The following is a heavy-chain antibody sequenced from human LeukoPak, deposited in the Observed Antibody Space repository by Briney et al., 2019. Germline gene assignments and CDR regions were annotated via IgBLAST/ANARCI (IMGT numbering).Heavy chain of an antibody. CDR2: IYYVGSP. J-gene: IGHJ6*02. D-gene: IGHD3-3*01. CDR1: GDSIRSGDSY. V-gene: IGHV4-39*01. CDR3: ARLPITKRAMDV. Sequence: SETLSLTCSVSGDSIRSGDSYWGWIRQDPWKGLEWIGSIYYVGSPHYNPSLNSRQVTMSVDTLKNQFSLKLTSVTAADTAVYYCARLPITKRAMDVWGQGTTVTVSS.